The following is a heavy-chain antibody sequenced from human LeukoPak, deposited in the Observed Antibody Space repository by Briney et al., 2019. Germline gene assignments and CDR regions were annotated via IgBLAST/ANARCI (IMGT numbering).Heavy chain of an antibody. V-gene: IGHV3-21*01. D-gene: IGHD2-21*01. CDR2: ISSSSSYI. Sequence: GGSLRLSCAASGFTFSIYTMTWVRQAPGKGLEWVSSISSSSSYIYYADSVKGRFTISRDNAKNSLYLQMNSLRAEDTAVYYCAGDYSDAFDIWGQGTMVTVSS. CDR3: AGDYSDAFDI. CDR1: GFTFSIYT. J-gene: IGHJ3*02.